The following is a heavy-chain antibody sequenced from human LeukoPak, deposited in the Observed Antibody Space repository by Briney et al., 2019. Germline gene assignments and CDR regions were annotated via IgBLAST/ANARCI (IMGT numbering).Heavy chain of an antibody. CDR2: IIPIFGIA. J-gene: IGHJ4*02. D-gene: IGHD3-10*01. Sequence: SVKVSCKASGGTFSSYAISWVRQAPGQGLEWMGRIIPIFGIANYAQKFQGRVTITADKSTSTAYMELSSLRSEDTAVYYCAREWFGELPFDYWGREPWSPSPQ. V-gene: IGHV1-69*04. CDR1: GGTFSSYA. CDR3: AREWFGELPFDY.